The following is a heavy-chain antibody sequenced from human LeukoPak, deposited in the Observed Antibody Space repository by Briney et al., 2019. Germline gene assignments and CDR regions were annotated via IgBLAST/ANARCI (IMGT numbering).Heavy chain of an antibody. D-gene: IGHD2-21*02. CDR3: ARAGQFGGDCYSLDY. CDR1: GGSINGYS. J-gene: IGHJ4*02. V-gene: IGHV4-59*01. CDR2: MYYSGST. Sequence: PSETLSPTCTVSGGSINGYSWTWIRQPPGKGLEWIGYMYYSGSTNYNPSLKSRVTISVDTSKNQFSLKLRSVTAADTAVYYCARAGQFGGDCYSLDYWGQGTLVTVSS.